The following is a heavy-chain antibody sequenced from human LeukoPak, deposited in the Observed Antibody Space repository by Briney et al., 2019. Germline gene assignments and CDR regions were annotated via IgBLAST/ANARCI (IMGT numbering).Heavy chain of an antibody. D-gene: IGHD2-15*01. CDR3: ARGYCSGGTCYLVENWFDP. CDR1: GYTFTVYY. CDR2: INPNSGDT. V-gene: IGHV1-2*06. Sequence: ASVKVSCKASGYTFTVYYMYWVRQAPGQGLEWMGRINPNSGDTDYAQNFQGRVTMTRDTSISTAYMELTNLRSDDTAVYYCARGYCSGGTCYLVENWFDPWGQGTLVTVSS. J-gene: IGHJ5*02.